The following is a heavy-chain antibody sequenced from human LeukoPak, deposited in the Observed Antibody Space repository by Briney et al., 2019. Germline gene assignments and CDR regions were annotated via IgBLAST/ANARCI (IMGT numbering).Heavy chain of an antibody. V-gene: IGHV3-23*01. Sequence: PGGSLRLSCAASGFTFSSYVMTWVRQAPGKGLEWVTTTTGSGATTDYADSVKGRFTISRDNSKSTLSLQMNSLRAEDTAVYYCARSWYCDLWGRGTLVTVSS. CDR3: ARSWYCDL. CDR2: TTGSGATT. CDR1: GFTFSSYV. J-gene: IGHJ2*01.